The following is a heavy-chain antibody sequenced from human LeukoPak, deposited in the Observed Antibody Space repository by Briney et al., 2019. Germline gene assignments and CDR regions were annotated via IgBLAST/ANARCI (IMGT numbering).Heavy chain of an antibody. D-gene: IGHD5-24*01. CDR2: IIPIFATT. V-gene: IGHV1-69*05. J-gene: IGHJ4*02. Sequence: ASVEVSCKASGGTFSSYGVSWVRQAPGQGLEWMGGIIPIFATTNYAQRFQDRVTITTDESTDTVYMELSSLRSEDTAVYYCAREGDGYNFGYWGQGTLVTVSS. CDR3: AREGDGYNFGY. CDR1: GGTFSSYG.